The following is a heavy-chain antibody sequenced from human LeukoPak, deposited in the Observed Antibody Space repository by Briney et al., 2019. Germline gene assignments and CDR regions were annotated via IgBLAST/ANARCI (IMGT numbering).Heavy chain of an antibody. V-gene: IGHV3-23*01. CDR3: ARAGVEMATIIDY. J-gene: IGHJ4*02. D-gene: IGHD5-24*01. CDR2: ISTSGGTT. Sequence: GGSLRLSCAASGFIFNTYAMSWVRQAPGKGLEWVSDISTSGGTTNYADSVKGRFTISRDNSKNTLYLQMNSLRAEDTAVYYCARAGVEMATIIDYWGQGTLVTVSS. CDR1: GFIFNTYA.